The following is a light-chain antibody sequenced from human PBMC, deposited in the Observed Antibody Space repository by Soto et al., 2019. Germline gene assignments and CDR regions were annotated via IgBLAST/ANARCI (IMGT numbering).Light chain of an antibody. CDR3: EHYGSSVPWT. J-gene: IGKJ1*01. CDR2: AAS. V-gene: IGKV3-20*01. Sequence: EVVVTQSPGTESLSPGEKATLSCRASQSVTNNNLAWYQHKPGQAPRILIYAASSRATVIPDRFSGSGSGTDFTLSISRVESEYFAVYYCEHYGSSVPWTVGQGTKVEI. CDR1: QSVTNNN.